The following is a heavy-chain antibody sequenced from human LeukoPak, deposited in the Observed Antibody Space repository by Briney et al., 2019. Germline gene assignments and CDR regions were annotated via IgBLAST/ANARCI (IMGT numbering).Heavy chain of an antibody. J-gene: IGHJ4*02. V-gene: IGHV1-18*01. CDR3: ARVIAVAGPFDY. D-gene: IGHD6-19*01. Sequence: KLQGRVTMTTDTSTSTAYMELRSLRSDDTAVYYCARVIAVAGPFDYWGQGTLVTVSS.